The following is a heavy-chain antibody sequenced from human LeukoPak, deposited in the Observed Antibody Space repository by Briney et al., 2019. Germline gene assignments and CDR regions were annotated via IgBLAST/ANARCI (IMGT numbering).Heavy chain of an antibody. CDR2: VNARGYST. Sequence: GGSLRLSCAASGFTFSSYAMSWARQAPGKGLEWVSAVNARGYSTYCADSVKGRFTISRDNSKNTVFLQMSSLRVEDTAVYYCANLGSSELRVPASQGNWGQGTLVTVSS. CDR3: ANLGSSELRVPASQGN. CDR1: GFTFSSYA. J-gene: IGHJ4*02. V-gene: IGHV3-23*01. D-gene: IGHD2-2*01.